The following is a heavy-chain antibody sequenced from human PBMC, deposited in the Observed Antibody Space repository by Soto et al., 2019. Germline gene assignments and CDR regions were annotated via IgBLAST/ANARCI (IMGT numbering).Heavy chain of an antibody. Sequence: ASVKFSCKASGYTFTSWGISWVRQAPGQGLEWMGIINPNGGGTTYAQKFQGRVTLTRDTSTSTVYMDLSSLTSEDTAIYYCARGAAAADNWFDPWGQGTLVTVSS. CDR2: INPNGGGT. CDR1: GYTFTSWG. J-gene: IGHJ5*02. V-gene: IGHV1-46*01. D-gene: IGHD6-13*01. CDR3: ARGAAAADNWFDP.